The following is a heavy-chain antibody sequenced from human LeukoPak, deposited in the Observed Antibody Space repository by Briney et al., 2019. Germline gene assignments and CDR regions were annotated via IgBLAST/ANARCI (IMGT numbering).Heavy chain of an antibody. Sequence: PGGSLRLSCAASGFTFSNYAMSWVRQAPGKGLEWVSAISGSGGSTYYADSVKGRFTISRDNAKNSLYLQMNSLRAEDTAVYYCARDRGSYSVGGTPYWGQGTLVTVSS. D-gene: IGHD1-26*01. CDR3: ARDRGSYSVGGTPY. V-gene: IGHV3-23*01. CDR1: GFTFSNYA. CDR2: ISGSGGST. J-gene: IGHJ4*02.